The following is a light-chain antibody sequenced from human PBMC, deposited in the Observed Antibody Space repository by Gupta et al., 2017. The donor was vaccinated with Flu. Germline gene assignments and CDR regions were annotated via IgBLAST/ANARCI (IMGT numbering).Light chain of an antibody. Sequence: SSKLTQDPAVSVALGQTVRITCPGDSLRSYYASWYQQKPGQAPVLVIYGKNNRPSGIPDRFSGSSSGNTASLTITGAQAEDEADYYCNSRDSSGNHLVFGGGTKLTVL. CDR1: SLRSYY. CDR2: GKN. J-gene: IGLJ2*01. V-gene: IGLV3-19*01. CDR3: NSRDSSGNHLV.